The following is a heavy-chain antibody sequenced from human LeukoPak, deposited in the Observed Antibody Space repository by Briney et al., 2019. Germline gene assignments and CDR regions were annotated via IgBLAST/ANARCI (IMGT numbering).Heavy chain of an antibody. V-gene: IGHV1-69*05. CDR2: IIPIFGTA. D-gene: IGHD3-22*01. Sequence: SVKVSCKASGGTFSSYAISWVRQAPGQGLEWMGRIIPIFGTANYAQKFQGRVTITTDESTSTAYMELSSLRSEDTAVYYCAIDQYYYDSSGYLSAAYFDYWGQGTLVTVSS. CDR3: AIDQYYYDSSGYLSAAYFDY. CDR1: GGTFSSYA. J-gene: IGHJ4*02.